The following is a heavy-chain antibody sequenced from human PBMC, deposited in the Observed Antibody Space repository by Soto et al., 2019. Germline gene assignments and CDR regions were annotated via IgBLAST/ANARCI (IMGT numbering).Heavy chain of an antibody. J-gene: IGHJ4*02. CDR1: GYTLTELS. D-gene: IGHD3-22*01. CDR3: ATDGPYYYDKSLRDFDY. CDR2: FDPEDGET. V-gene: IGHV1-24*01. Sequence: ASVKVSFKVSGYTLTELSMHWVRQAPGKGLEWMGGFDPEDGETIYAQKFQGRVTMTEDTSTDTAYMELSSLRSEDTAVYYCATDGPYYYDKSLRDFDYWGQGTLVTVSS.